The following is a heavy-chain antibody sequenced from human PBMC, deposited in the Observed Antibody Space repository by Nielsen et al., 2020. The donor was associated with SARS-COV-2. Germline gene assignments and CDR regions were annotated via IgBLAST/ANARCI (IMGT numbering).Heavy chain of an antibody. CDR2: IWYDGSRK. J-gene: IGHJ4*02. Sequence: WIRQPPGKRLEWVAVIWYDGSRKNCADSVKGRFTISRDNSKNTLYLQMNSLRAEDTAVYYCARASSTATGELDYWGQGTQVTVSS. D-gene: IGHD2-2*01. V-gene: IGHV3-33*01. CDR3: ARASSTATGELDY.